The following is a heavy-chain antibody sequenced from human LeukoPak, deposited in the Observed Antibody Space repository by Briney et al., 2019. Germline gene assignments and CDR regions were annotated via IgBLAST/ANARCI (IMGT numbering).Heavy chain of an antibody. J-gene: IGHJ4*02. CDR2: INSDGSST. Sequence: GGSLRLSCAASGFTFSSYWMHWVRQAPGKGLVWVSRINSDGSSTSYADSVKGRFTISRDNAKNTLYLQMNSLRAEDTAVYYCAKERGYDYVWGSYRPFDYWGQGTLVTVSS. V-gene: IGHV3-74*01. CDR1: GFTFSSYW. CDR3: AKERGYDYVWGSYRPFDY. D-gene: IGHD3-16*02.